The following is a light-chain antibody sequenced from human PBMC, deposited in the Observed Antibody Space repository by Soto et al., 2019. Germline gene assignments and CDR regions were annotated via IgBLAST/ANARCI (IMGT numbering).Light chain of an antibody. V-gene: IGLV2-8*01. Sequence: QSVLTQPPSASGSPGQSVTISCTGTSSDVGCYIYVSWYQQHPGKVSYLMIYEVSKRLSGVPDRFSGSKSGNTASLTVSCLQAEDEADYYCSSYAGSNIPYVFGTGTKVTVL. CDR3: SSYAGSNIPYV. CDR1: SSDVGCYIY. J-gene: IGLJ1*01. CDR2: EVS.